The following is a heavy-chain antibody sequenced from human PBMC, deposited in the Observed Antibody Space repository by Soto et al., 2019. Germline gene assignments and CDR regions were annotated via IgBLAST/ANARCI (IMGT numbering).Heavy chain of an antibody. V-gene: IGHV4-30-4*01. CDR2: IYYTGST. J-gene: IGHJ6*02. D-gene: IGHD5-18*01. Sequence: PSENLSLTCNVSGGSISSGDYYWTWIRQSPGKGLEWIGYIYYTGSTFYSPSLKSRVTISLDTSENHFSLDMNSVTAADTAVYFCARVSGHNTGYYSVYFMDFCGQGSTVTVSS. CDR1: GGSISSGDYY. CDR3: ARVSGHNTGYYSVYFMDF.